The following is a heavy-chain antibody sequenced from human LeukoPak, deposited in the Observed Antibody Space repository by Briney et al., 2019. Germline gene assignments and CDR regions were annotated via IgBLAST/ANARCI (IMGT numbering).Heavy chain of an antibody. V-gene: IGHV4-38-2*02. CDR1: GYSISSGYY. Sequence: PSETLSLTCTVSGYSISSGYYWGWIRQPPGKGLEWIGSIFHSGTTYYNPSLTVTISVDSSKNQFSLKLNSVTAADTAVYYCVGGASMIVQVDYWGQGALVTVSS. D-gene: IGHD3-22*01. J-gene: IGHJ4*02. CDR3: VGGASMIVQVDY. CDR2: IFHSGTT.